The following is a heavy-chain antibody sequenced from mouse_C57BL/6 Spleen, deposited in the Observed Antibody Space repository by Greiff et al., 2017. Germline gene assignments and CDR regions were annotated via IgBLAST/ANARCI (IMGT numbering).Heavy chain of an antibody. Sequence: QVQLQQPGAELVKPGASVKMSCKASGYTFTSYWITWVKQRPGQGLEWIGDIYPGSGSTNYNEKFKSKATLTVDTSSSTAYMQLSSLTSEYSAVYYCARTPLRGYYFDYWGQGTTLTVSS. CDR3: ARTPLRGYYFDY. D-gene: IGHD1-3*01. CDR1: GYTFTSYW. V-gene: IGHV1-55*01. CDR2: IYPGSGST. J-gene: IGHJ2*01.